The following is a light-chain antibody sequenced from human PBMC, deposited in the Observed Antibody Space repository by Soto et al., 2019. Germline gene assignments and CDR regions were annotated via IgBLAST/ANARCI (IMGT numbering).Light chain of an antibody. Sequence: EIVLKQSPGTLSLYPGERATLSCRASQSLSSSYLAWYQQRPGQAPRLLIYGASRRATGIPDRFSGSGSGTDFTLTISRLEPEDFAVYYCQPYGTSSWTFGQGAKVDI. J-gene: IGKJ1*01. V-gene: IGKV3-20*01. CDR2: GAS. CDR3: QPYGTSSWT. CDR1: QSLSSSY.